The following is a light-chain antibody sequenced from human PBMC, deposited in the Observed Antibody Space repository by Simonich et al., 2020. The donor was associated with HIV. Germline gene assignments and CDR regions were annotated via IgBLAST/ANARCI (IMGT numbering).Light chain of an antibody. J-gene: IGLJ3*02. CDR3: SSYTSSSTGV. CDR1: SSDVGGYNY. V-gene: IGLV2-14*01. CDR2: EVS. Sequence: QSALTQPASVSGSPGQSITISCTGTSSDVGGYNYVSWYQQHPGKAPKLIIYEVSNRPSGASNRFSGSKSGNTASLTISGLQAEDEADYYCSSYTSSSTGVFGGGTKLTVL.